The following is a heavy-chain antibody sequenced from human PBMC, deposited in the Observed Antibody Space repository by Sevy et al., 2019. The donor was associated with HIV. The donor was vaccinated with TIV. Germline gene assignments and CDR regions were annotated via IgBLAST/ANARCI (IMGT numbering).Heavy chain of an antibody. J-gene: IGHJ4*02. Sequence: ASVKVSCKVSGYTLTELSMHWVRQAPGKGLEWMGTFDPDDDETIYAQKFQGRVTMTEDTSTDTAYMELSSLRSEDTALYYCATTKDYYDSSGYPFDYWGQGTLVTVSS. CDR2: FDPDDDET. V-gene: IGHV1-24*01. D-gene: IGHD3-22*01. CDR3: ATTKDYYDSSGYPFDY. CDR1: GYTLTELS.